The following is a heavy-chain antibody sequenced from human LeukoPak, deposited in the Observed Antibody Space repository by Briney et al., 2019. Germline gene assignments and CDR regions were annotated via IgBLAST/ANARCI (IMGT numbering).Heavy chain of an antibody. V-gene: IGHV1-24*01. Sequence: ASVKVSCKVSGYTFNVLSMHWVRQAPGKGLEWMGGFDPEKGKTIYAQKFQGRVTMTEDTSTDTAYMELSSLTSEDTAVYYCATLVYYYMDVWGKGTTVTVSS. CDR3: ATLVYYYMDV. CDR1: GYTFNVLS. J-gene: IGHJ6*03. CDR2: FDPEKGKT.